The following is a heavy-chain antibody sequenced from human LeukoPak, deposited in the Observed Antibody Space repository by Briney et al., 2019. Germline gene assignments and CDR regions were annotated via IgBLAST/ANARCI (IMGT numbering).Heavy chain of an antibody. D-gene: IGHD2-21*01. V-gene: IGHV1-24*01. CDR2: FDPEDGET. J-gene: IGHJ3*02. Sequence: GASVKVSCKVSGYTLTELSMHRVRQAPGKGPEWMGGFDPEDGETIYAQKFQGRVTMTEDTSTDTAYMELSSLRSEDTAVYYCATDGEEPNAFDIWGQGTMVTVSS. CDR1: GYTLTELS. CDR3: ATDGEEPNAFDI.